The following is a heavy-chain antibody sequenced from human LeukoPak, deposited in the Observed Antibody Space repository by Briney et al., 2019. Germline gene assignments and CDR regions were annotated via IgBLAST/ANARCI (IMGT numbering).Heavy chain of an antibody. D-gene: IGHD3-22*01. CDR3: AKDVGTMIVVVITIDY. V-gene: IGHV3-23*01. Sequence: AGSLRLSCAASGFTFSSYAMSWVRQAPGKGLEWVSAISGSGGSKYYADSVKGRFTISRDNSKITLYLQMNSLRAEDTAVYYCAKDVGTMIVVVITIDYWGQGTLVTVSS. CDR1: GFTFSSYA. CDR2: ISGSGGSK. J-gene: IGHJ4*02.